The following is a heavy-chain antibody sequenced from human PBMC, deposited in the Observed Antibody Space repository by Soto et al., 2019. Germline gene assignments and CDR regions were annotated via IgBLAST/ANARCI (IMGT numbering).Heavy chain of an antibody. Sequence: QVQLVDSGGGVVQPERSLRLSCRASGFIFSDYAIHWVRQAPGRGLEWVAVLIDDGYFQYYADSVKGRFTISSDKSNNTVYLHMGRLRVDDTAVYYWAREWGRSYYYGMDVWGQGTTVIVSS. CDR2: LIDDGYFQ. J-gene: IGHJ6*02. D-gene: IGHD3-10*01. CDR3: AREWGRSYYYGMDV. CDR1: GFIFSDYA. V-gene: IGHV3-30-3*01.